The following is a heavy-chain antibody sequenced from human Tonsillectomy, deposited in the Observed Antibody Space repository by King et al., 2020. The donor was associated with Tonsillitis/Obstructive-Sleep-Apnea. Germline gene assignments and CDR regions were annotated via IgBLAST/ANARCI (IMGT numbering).Heavy chain of an antibody. CDR3: AKLLGSGSYYKPYYYGMDV. V-gene: IGHV3-23*04. CDR2: ISGSGGST. J-gene: IGHJ6*02. Sequence: VQLVESGGGLVQPGGSLRLSCAASGFTFSSYAMSWVRQAPGKGLEWVSAISGSGGSTYYADSVKGRFTISRDNSKNTLYLQMNSLRAEDTAVYYCAKLLGSGSYYKPYYYGMDVWGQGTTVTVSS. CDR1: GFTFSSYA. D-gene: IGHD3-10*01.